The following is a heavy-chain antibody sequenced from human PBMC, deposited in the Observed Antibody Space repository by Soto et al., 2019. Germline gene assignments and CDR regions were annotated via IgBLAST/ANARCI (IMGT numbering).Heavy chain of an antibody. CDR3: ARPRWKDGIK. CDR1: GGSMNNDSYY. D-gene: IGHD1-20*01. J-gene: IGHJ4*02. CDR2: IYYTGNT. V-gene: IGHV4-39*01. Sequence: QLQLQESGPGLVRPSETLSLTCSVSGGSMNNDSYYWGWIRQPPGKGLEWIGTIYYTGNTFYNPSLRSRVTISVDTSKNQLYLTLTSLTVADTAVYYCARPRWKDGIKWGRGILVTVSS.